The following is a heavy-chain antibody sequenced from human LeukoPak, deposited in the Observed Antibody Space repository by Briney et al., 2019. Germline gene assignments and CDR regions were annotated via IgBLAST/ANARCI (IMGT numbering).Heavy chain of an antibody. D-gene: IGHD3-22*01. CDR2: ISYDGSNK. V-gene: IGHV3-30-3*01. CDR1: RFTFSSYA. J-gene: IGHJ3*02. Sequence: GGSLRLSCAASRFTFSSYAMHWVRQAPGKGLEWVAVISYDGSNKYYADSVKGRFTISRDNSKNTLYLQMNSLRAEDTAVYYCAKVLISYYYDSSGYPIPDAFDIWGQGAMVTVSS. CDR3: AKVLISYYYDSSGYPIPDAFDI.